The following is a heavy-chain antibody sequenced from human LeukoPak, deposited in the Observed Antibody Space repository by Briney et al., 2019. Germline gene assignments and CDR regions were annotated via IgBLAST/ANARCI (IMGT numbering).Heavy chain of an antibody. CDR3: ARSYLNYYYGSGSYPNYYMDV. Sequence: GESLKISCQGSGYTFTSYWIGWVRQMPGRGLGWMGMIYPGNSDTKYSPSFQGQVTISVDKSISTAYLQWSSLKASDTAIYYCARSYLNYYYGSGSYPNYYMDVWGKGTTVAVSS. J-gene: IGHJ6*03. CDR1: GYTFTSYW. CDR2: IYPGNSDT. D-gene: IGHD3-10*01. V-gene: IGHV5-51*01.